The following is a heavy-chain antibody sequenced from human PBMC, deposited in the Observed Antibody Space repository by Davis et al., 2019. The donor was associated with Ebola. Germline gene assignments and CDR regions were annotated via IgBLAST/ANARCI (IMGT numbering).Heavy chain of an antibody. CDR2: ISAYNGNT. J-gene: IGHJ4*02. D-gene: IGHD3-16*02. V-gene: IGHV1-18*01. CDR1: GYTFTSYG. CDR3: AREIKRAEQGSFFEN. Sequence: AASVKVSCKASGYTFTSYGISWVRQAPGQGLEWMGWISAYNGNTNYAQKPQGRVTMTRNTSITTAYMQLSSLRSEDSAVYYCAREIKRAEQGSFFENWGQGTLVTVSS.